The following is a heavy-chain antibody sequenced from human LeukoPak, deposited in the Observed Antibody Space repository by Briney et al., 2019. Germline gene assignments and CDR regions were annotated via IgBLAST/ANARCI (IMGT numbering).Heavy chain of an antibody. CDR2: INHGGST. D-gene: IGHD2-15*01. V-gene: IGHV4-34*01. CDR3: AREWGYCSGGSCYSWFDP. CDR1: GGSFSGYY. J-gene: IGHJ5*02. Sequence: SETLSLTCAVYGGSFSGYYWSWIRQPPGKGLEWIGEINHGGSTNYNPSLKSRVTISVDTSKNQFSLKLSSVTAADTAVYYCAREWGYCSGGSCYSWFDPWGQGTLVTVSS.